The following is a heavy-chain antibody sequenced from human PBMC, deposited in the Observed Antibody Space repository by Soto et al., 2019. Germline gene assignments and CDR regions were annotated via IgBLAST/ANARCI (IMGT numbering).Heavy chain of an antibody. CDR3: ARSFRSIAAAGTGIYYGMDV. J-gene: IGHJ6*02. CDR2: IYPGDSDT. D-gene: IGHD6-13*01. CDR1: GYSFTSYW. V-gene: IGHV5-51*01. Sequence: PGESLKISCKGSGYSFTSYWIGWVRQMPGKGLEWMGIIYPGDSDTRYSPSFQGQVTISADKSISTAYLQWSSLKASDTAMYYCARSFRSIAAAGTGIYYGMDVWGQGTTVTVSS.